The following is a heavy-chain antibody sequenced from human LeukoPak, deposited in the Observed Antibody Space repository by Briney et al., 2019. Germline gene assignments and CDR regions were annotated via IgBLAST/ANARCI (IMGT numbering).Heavy chain of an antibody. CDR1: GFTFSDYY. CDR3: ARESLMAHYYYYYYMDV. V-gene: IGHV3-11*01. D-gene: IGHD2-8*01. Sequence: GGSLRLSCAASGFTFSDYYMSWIRQAPGKGLEWVSYISSSGSTIYYADSVKGRFTISRDNAKNSLYLQMNSLRAEDTAVYYCARESLMAHYYYYYYMDVWGEGTTVTVSS. J-gene: IGHJ6*03. CDR2: ISSSGSTI.